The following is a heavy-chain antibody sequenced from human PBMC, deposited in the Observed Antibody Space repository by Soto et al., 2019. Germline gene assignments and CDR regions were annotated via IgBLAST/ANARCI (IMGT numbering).Heavy chain of an antibody. Sequence: QVQLVESGGGVVQPGRSLRLSCEASGFTFSSYGMHWVRQAPGKGLQWVALVWYDGSNQYYADSVKGRFTISRDNSKNTLHLQLNSLGAEDTAVYFCARDRQFWGGSYVVFAYKYGMDVWGQGTTVTVSS. J-gene: IGHJ6*02. D-gene: IGHD3-3*01. V-gene: IGHV3-33*01. CDR1: GFTFSSYG. CDR2: VWYDGSNQ. CDR3: ARDRQFWGGSYVVFAYKYGMDV.